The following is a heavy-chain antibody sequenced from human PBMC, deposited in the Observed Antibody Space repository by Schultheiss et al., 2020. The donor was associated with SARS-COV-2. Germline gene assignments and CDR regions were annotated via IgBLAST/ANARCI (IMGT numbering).Heavy chain of an antibody. Sequence: GESLKISCAASGFTFSTYTMNWVRQAPGKGLEWVANIKQDGSEKYYVGSVKGRFTISRDNAKNSLYLQMNSLRAEDTAVYYCVKEQRWLQSLDYWGQGTLVTVSS. D-gene: IGHD5-24*01. CDR1: GFTFSTYT. CDR2: IKQDGSEK. V-gene: IGHV3-7*01. CDR3: VKEQRWLQSLDY. J-gene: IGHJ4*02.